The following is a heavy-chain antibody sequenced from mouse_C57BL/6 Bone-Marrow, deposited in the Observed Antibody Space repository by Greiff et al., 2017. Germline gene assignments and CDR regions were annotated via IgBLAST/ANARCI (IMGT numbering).Heavy chain of an antibody. D-gene: IGHD1-1*01. CDR3: ARHEEVYYYGSSYGYLDV. J-gene: IGHJ1*03. V-gene: IGHV1-62-2*01. CDR1: GYTFTEYT. CDR2: FYPGSGSI. Sequence: QVQLQQSGAELVKPGASVKLSCKASGYTFTEYTIHWVKQRSGQGLEWIGWFYPGSGSIKYNEKFKDKATLTADKSSSTVYMELSRLTSEDSAVYFCARHEEVYYYGSSYGYLDVWGTGTTVTVSS.